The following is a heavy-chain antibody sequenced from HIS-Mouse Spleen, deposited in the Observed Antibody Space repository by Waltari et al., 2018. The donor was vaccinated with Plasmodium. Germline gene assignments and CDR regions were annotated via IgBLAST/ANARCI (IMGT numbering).Heavy chain of an antibody. CDR2: IAYDGSNK. Sequence: QVQLVESGGGVVQPGRSLRLSCAASGFTFSSYGMHWVRQATGKGLWWVGVIAYDGSNKYYANSVKGRFTIARDNSKNTLYLQMNCRRAEDTAVYYCAKDRRSSSWYVDYWGQGTLVTVSS. D-gene: IGHD6-13*01. CDR1: GFTFSSYG. J-gene: IGHJ4*02. CDR3: AKDRRSSSWYVDY. V-gene: IGHV3-30*18.